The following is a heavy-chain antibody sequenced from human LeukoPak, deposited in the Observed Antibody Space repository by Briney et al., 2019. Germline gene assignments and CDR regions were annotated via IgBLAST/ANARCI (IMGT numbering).Heavy chain of an antibody. V-gene: IGHV1-3*01. CDR3: ARSLISFLSFDY. CDR2: INAGNGNT. D-gene: IGHD2/OR15-2a*01. CDR1: GYTFTSYA. Sequence: EASVKVSCKAPGYTFTSYAMHWVRQAPGQRLEWMGWINAGNGNTKYSQKFQGRVTITRDTSASTAYMELSSLRSEDTAVYYCARSLISFLSFDYWGQGTLVTVSS. J-gene: IGHJ4*02.